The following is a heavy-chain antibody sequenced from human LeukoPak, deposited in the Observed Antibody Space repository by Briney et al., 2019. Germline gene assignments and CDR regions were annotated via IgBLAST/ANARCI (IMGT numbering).Heavy chain of an antibody. CDR1: GFTFSTYS. CDR3: ARDRSSGWYDY. D-gene: IGHD6-19*01. CDR2: ITGSSRFI. V-gene: IGHV3-21*01. J-gene: IGHJ4*02. Sequence: GGSLRLSCAASGFTFSTYSMNWVRQAPGKGLEWVSSITGSSRFIYYADSMKGRFTTSRDNAKNSMYLQMSSLRAEDTAVYYCARDRSSGWYDYWGQGILVIVSS.